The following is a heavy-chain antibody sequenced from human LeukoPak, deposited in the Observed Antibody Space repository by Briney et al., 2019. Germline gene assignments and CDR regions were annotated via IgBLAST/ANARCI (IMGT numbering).Heavy chain of an antibody. V-gene: IGHV4-38-2*02. Sequence: PSETLSLTCTVSGYSISSGYYWSWIRQPPGKGLEWNGEINHSGSTNYNPSLKSRVTISVDTSKNQFSLKLSSVTAADTAVYYCARVSSSSSRYYYYYMDVWGKGTTVTVSS. CDR1: GYSISSGYY. CDR3: ARVSSSSSRYYYYYMDV. J-gene: IGHJ6*03. CDR2: INHSGST. D-gene: IGHD6-6*01.